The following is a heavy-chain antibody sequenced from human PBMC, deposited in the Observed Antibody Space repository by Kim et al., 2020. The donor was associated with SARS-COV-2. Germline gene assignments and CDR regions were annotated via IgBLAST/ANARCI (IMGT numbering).Heavy chain of an antibody. CDR2: ISYDGSNK. D-gene: IGHD6-19*01. Sequence: GGSLRLSCAASGFTFSSYGMHWVRQAPGKGLEWVAVISYDGSNKYYADSVKGRFTISRDNSKNTLYLQMNSLRAEDTAVYYCAKDRRIAVAGGWFDPWG. CDR3: AKDRRIAVAGGWFDP. CDR1: GFTFSSYG. V-gene: IGHV3-30*18. J-gene: IGHJ5*02.